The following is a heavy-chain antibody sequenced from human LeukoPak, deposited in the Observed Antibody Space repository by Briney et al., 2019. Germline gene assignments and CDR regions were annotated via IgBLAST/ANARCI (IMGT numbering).Heavy chain of an antibody. CDR2: FDPEDGET. CDR3: ATDLTHRDSSSWYYFDY. V-gene: IGHV1-24*01. D-gene: IGHD6-13*01. J-gene: IGHJ4*02. Sequence: ASVKVSCKVSGYTLTELSMHWVRQAPGKGLEWMGGFDPEDGETIYAQKFQGRVTMTEDTSTDTAYMELSSLRSEDTAVYYCATDLTHRDSSSWYYFDYWGQGTPVTVSS. CDR1: GYTLTELS.